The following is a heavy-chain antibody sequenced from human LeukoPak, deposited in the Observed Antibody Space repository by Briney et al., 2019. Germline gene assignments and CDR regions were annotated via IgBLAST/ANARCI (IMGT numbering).Heavy chain of an antibody. D-gene: IGHD2-2*01. CDR2: IIPIFGTA. J-gene: IGHJ5*02. CDR3: ARVVVPAAFSGWFDP. CDR1: GGTFSSYA. Sequence: SVKVSCKASGGTFSSYAISWVRQAPGQGLEWMGGIIPIFGTANYAQKFRGRVTITADESTSTAYMELSSLRSEDTAVYYCARVVVPAAFSGWFDPWGQGTLVTVSS. V-gene: IGHV1-69*13.